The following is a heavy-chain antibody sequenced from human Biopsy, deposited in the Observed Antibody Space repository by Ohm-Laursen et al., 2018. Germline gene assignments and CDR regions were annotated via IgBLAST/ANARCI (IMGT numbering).Heavy chain of an antibody. CDR3: ARDYYPYVDYLKDVPLCDS. D-gene: IGHD4-17*01. Sequence: GASVKVSCKTSAYSFGDHRIHWVRQAPGQGLEWMGWIDPKSGGTNYGKKFHDRVIMTSDTSTSTAYLEHRSLRSDDTAVYYCARDYYPYVDYLKDVPLCDSWGQGTLVTVSS. CDR2: IDPKSGGT. V-gene: IGHV1-2*02. CDR1: AYSFGDHR. J-gene: IGHJ4*02.